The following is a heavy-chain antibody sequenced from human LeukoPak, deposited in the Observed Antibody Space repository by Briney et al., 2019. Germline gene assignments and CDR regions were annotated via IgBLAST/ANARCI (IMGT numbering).Heavy chain of an antibody. J-gene: IGHJ4*02. D-gene: IGHD6-13*01. CDR2: ITSSSSTI. CDR3: ASGYSSSHYRYYFDY. V-gene: IGHV3-48*02. Sequence: GGSLRLSCAASGFTFSSYSMNWVGQAPGKGLEGVSYITSSSSTIYYADSVKGRFTISRDNAKNSLNLQMNSLRDEDTAVYYCASGYSSSHYRYYFDYWGQGTLVTVSS. CDR1: GFTFSSYS.